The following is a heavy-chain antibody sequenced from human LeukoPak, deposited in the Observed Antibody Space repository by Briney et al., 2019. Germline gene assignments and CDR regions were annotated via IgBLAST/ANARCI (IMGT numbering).Heavy chain of an antibody. CDR2: IKQDGSEK. CDR1: GFSLSNYW. CDR3: ARDVTALDS. V-gene: IGHV3-7*01. D-gene: IGHD2-2*01. J-gene: IGHJ4*02. Sequence: PGGSLRLSCAASGFSLSNYWMNWVRQAPGKGLEWVANIKQDGSEKNYVDSVRGRFTISRDNAKNSLYLQMNSLRADDTAVYYCARDVTALDSWGQGTLVTVSS.